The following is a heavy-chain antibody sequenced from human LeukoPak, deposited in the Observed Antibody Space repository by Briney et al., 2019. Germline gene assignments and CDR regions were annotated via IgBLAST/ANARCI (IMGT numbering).Heavy chain of an antibody. V-gene: IGHV4-4*07. CDR1: GDPISTYY. J-gene: IGHJ1*01. D-gene: IGHD6-19*01. CDR2: IYTSGTT. CDR3: ARLGSSGSAQYFQD. Sequence: SETLSLTCTVSGDPISTYYWSGIRQPAGKGLEWIGRIYTSGTTNYNSSLKSRLTMSVDTSKNQFSLKLSSVTAADTAVYYCARLGSSGSAQYFQDWGQGTLVTVSS.